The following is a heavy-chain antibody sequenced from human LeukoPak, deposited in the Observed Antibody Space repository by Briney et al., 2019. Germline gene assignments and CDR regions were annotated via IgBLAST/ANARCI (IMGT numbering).Heavy chain of an antibody. CDR1: GYIFTRYA. J-gene: IGHJ4*02. D-gene: IGHD1-26*01. CDR2: INAGAGGT. CDR3: AREFHNSGTFDY. V-gene: IGHV1-3*01. Sequence: GASVKVSCKASGYIFTRYAIHWLRQAPGQRLEWLGWINAGAGGTKYSQRFQGRVTITRDTSASTAYMGLSRLRFEDTGVYYCAREFHNSGTFDYWGQGALVTVSS.